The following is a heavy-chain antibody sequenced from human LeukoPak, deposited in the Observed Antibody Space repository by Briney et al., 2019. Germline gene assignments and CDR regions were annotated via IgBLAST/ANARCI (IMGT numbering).Heavy chain of an antibody. CDR2: ISSSSSYI. CDR1: GFTFSSYS. D-gene: IGHD5-12*01. Sequence: MAGGSLRLSCAASGFTFSSYSMNWVRQAPGKGLEWVSSISSSSSYIYYADSVKGRFTIYRDNDKNSLYLQMNSLRAEDTAVYYCARDPRGYSGYDNYYYYMDVWGKGTTVTVSS. V-gene: IGHV3-21*01. CDR3: ARDPRGYSGYDNYYYYMDV. J-gene: IGHJ6*03.